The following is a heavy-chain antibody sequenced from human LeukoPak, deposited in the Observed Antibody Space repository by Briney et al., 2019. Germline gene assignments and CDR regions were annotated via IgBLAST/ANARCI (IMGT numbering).Heavy chain of an antibody. CDR3: ASGVSSSWYDNWFDP. J-gene: IGHJ5*02. CDR1: GGSFSGYY. Sequence: SETLSLTCAVYGGSFSGYYWSWIRQPPGKGLEWIGYIYYSGSTNYNPSLKSRVTISVDTSKNQFSLKLSSVTAADTAVYYCASGVSSSWYDNWFDPWGQGTLVTVSS. V-gene: IGHV4-59*01. D-gene: IGHD6-13*01. CDR2: IYYSGST.